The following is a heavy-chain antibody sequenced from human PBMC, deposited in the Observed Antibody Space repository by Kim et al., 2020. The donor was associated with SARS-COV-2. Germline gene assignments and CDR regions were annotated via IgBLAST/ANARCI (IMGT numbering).Heavy chain of an antibody. CDR2: IYPGDSDT. CDR1: GYSFTSYW. CDR3: ARILGYWTNCVCHFDAFYN. J-gene: IGHJ3*02. Sequence: GESLKISCKGSGYSFTSYWIGWVRQMPGKGLEWMGIIYPGDSDTRYSPSFQGQVTISADKSISTAYLQWSSLKASDTAMNYSARILGYWTNCVCHFDAFYNVGQGTMVTVSS. V-gene: IGHV5-51*01. D-gene: IGHD2-8*01.